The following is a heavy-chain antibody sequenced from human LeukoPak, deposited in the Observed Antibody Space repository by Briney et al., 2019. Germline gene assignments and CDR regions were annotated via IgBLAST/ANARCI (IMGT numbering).Heavy chain of an antibody. CDR1: GLTFSSYS. Sequence: GGSLRLSCAASGLTFSSYSMNWVRQAPGKGLELVSSIRSSSSYIYHVDSVKGRFTISRDNAKNSLYLQMNSLRAEDTAVYYCARSYYYDSGGYYAPHAFDIWGQGTMVTVSS. V-gene: IGHV3-21*01. CDR3: ARSYYYDSGGYYAPHAFDI. D-gene: IGHD3-22*01. CDR2: IRSSSSYI. J-gene: IGHJ3*02.